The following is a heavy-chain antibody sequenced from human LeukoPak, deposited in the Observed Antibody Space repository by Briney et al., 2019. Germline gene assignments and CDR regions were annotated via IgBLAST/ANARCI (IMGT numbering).Heavy chain of an antibody. V-gene: IGHV3-21*01. J-gene: IGHJ4*02. D-gene: IGHD5-24*01. Sequence: GGPLRLSCAASGFTFNTFSMNWVRQAPGKGLEWVSSISSSSSYIYYADSVKGRFTISRDNAKNSLYLQMNDLKVEDTAVYYCAREPGVATRYWGQGTLVTVSS. CDR2: ISSSSSYI. CDR3: AREPGVATRY. CDR1: GFTFNTFS.